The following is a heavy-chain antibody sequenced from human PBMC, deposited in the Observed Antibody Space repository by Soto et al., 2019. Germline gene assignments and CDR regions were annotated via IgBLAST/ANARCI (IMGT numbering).Heavy chain of an antibody. CDR1: GYTFTSYG. D-gene: IGHD3-16*01. V-gene: IGHV1-18*01. CDR3: AREKWRSPDDAFDI. CDR2: ISAYNGNT. Sequence: ASVKVSCKASGYTFTSYGISWVRQAPGQGLEWMGWISAYNGNTNYAQKLQGRVTMTTDTSTSTAYMELRSLRSDDTAVYYCAREKWRSPDDAFDIWGQGTMVTVSS. J-gene: IGHJ3*02.